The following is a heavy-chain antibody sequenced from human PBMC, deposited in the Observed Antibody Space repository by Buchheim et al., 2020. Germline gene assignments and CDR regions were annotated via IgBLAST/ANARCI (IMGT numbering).Heavy chain of an antibody. CDR2: IRHDGSVI. J-gene: IGHJ4*02. CDR3: VRGMQALHEMGACLDS. Sequence: QVQLVESGGGVVQPGRSLRLSCAASGFSFGIYCLNWVRQAPGKGLEWVAIIRHDGSVIHYADFVEGRFTISRDKSKHTLYLHMHNRSAEDAALYYCVRGMQALHEMGACLDSWGQGIL. CDR1: GFSFGIYC. D-gene: IGHD1-26*01. V-gene: IGHV3-33*08.